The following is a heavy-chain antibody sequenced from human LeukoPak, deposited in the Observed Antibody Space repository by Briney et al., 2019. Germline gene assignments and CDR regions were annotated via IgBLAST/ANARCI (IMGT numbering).Heavy chain of an antibody. CDR2: MNPNSGNT. CDR3: ARGTSHRYGDYINWFDP. V-gene: IGHV1-8*03. CDR1: GYTFTSYD. D-gene: IGHD4-17*01. J-gene: IGHJ5*02. Sequence: GASVKVSCKASGYTFTSYDINWVRQATGQGLEWMGWMNPNSGNTGYAQKFQGRVTITRNTSISTAYMELSSLRSEDTGVYYCARGTSHRYGDYINWFDPWGQGTLVTVSS.